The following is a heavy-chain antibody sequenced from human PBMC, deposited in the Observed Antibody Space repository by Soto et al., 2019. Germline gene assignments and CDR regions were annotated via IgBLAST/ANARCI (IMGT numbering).Heavy chain of an antibody. V-gene: IGHV4-4*07. CDR2: IYSSGST. CDR3: ARGQRFSDWFDP. Sequence: SETLSLTCTVSGGAISTYYWTWIRQTAGKGLEWIGRIYSSGSTKYNPALQSRVTMSLDTSNNQFSLRLTSVTAADTAVYYCARGQRFSDWFDPWGQGTLVTVSS. J-gene: IGHJ5*02. D-gene: IGHD3-3*01. CDR1: GGAISTYY.